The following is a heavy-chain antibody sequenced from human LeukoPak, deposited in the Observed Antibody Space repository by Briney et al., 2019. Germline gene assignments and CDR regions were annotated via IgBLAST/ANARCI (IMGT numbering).Heavy chain of an antibody. CDR3: AKDLRTIVAVAGTLDY. Sequence: GRSLRFSCAVSGFTFSSYAMHWVRQAPGKGLEWVAVVSYDGSNKYYADSVKGRSTISRDNSKNTLYLQMNSLRAEDTAVYYCAKDLRTIVAVAGTLDYWGQGTLVTVSS. D-gene: IGHD6-19*01. CDR1: GFTFSSYA. J-gene: IGHJ4*02. CDR2: VSYDGSNK. V-gene: IGHV3-30*18.